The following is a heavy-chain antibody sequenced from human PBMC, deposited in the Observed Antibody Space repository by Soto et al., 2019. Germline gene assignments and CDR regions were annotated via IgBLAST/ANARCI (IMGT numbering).Heavy chain of an antibody. CDR2: INHSGST. V-gene: IGHV4-34*01. Sequence: QVQLQQWGAGLLKPSETLSLTCAVYGGSFSGYYWSWIRQPPGKGLEWIGEINHSGSTNYNPSLKSRVTISVDTSKNQFSLKLSSLTAADTAVYYCATSKRGVVRGAYNWFDPWGQGTLVTVSS. CDR1: GGSFSGYY. CDR3: ATSKRGVVRGAYNWFDP. D-gene: IGHD3-10*01. J-gene: IGHJ5*02.